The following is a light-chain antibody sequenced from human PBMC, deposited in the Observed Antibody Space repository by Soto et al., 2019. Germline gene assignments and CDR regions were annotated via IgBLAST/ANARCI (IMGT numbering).Light chain of an antibody. CDR1: QSVSSN. CDR2: GAS. V-gene: IGKV3-15*01. J-gene: IGKJ1*01. CDR3: QQYNNWPPCT. Sequence: EIVMTQSPATLSVSPGVRATLSCRASQSVSSNLARYQQKPGQAPRLLIYGASTRATGIPARFSGSGSGTEFTLTISSLQSEDFAVYYCQQYNNWPPCTFGQGTKVEIK.